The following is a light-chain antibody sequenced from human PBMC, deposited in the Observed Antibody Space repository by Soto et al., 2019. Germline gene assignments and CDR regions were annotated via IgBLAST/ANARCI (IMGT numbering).Light chain of an antibody. CDR1: QSISSY. CDR3: QQSYSTPWT. V-gene: IGKV1-39*01. Sequence: DIQMTQSPSSLSASVGDRVTITCRASQSISSYLNWYQQKPGKAPKLLIYAASSLQSGVPSRFSGGGAGKDFTLTISSLQPEDFATYYCQQSYSTPWTFGQGTKVEIK. CDR2: AAS. J-gene: IGKJ1*01.